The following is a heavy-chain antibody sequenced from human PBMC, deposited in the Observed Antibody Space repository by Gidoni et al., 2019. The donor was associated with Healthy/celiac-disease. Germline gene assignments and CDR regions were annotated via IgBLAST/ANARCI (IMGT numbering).Heavy chain of an antibody. CDR3: AGIWSAAQGAFDI. CDR2: INAGNGNT. D-gene: IGHD3-10*01. Sequence: QVQLVQSGAEVKKPGASVKVSCKASGYTFTSYAMHWVRQAPGQRLEWMGWINAGNGNTKYSQKFQGRVTITRDTSASTAYMELSSLRSEDTAVYYCAGIWSAAQGAFDIWGQGTMVTVSS. V-gene: IGHV1-3*01. CDR1: GYTFTSYA. J-gene: IGHJ3*02.